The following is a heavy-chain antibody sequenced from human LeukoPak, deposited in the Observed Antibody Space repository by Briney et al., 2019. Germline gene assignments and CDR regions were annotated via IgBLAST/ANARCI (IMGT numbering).Heavy chain of an antibody. CDR2: ISGSGAST. CDR1: GFTLSTNA. V-gene: IGHV3-23*01. J-gene: IGHJ4*02. Sequence: GGSLRLSCLTSGFTLSTNAMSWVRQAPGKGLEWISGISGSGASTYYADSVKGRFTISRDDSRNTLYLQMNSLRGDDTAVYYCAKDVGKWESLHFFDYWGQGTMVTVSS. D-gene: IGHD1-26*01. CDR3: AKDVGKWESLHFFDY.